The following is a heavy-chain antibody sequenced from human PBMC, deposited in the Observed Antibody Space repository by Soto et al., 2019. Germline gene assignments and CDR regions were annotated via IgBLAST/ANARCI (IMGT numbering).Heavy chain of an antibody. V-gene: IGHV4-4*02. Sequence: PSETLSLTCAVSGFYLSNNNRGSWVRQTPGKGLEWVGDIYHTRITTYSPSLKSRVTISVDNSKNHFSLRLTSVTAADTAVYYSARFSSSGLYYYFGMDVWGQGTTVTVSS. CDR3: ARFSSSGLYYYFGMDV. D-gene: IGHD6-13*01. CDR1: GFYLSNNNR. J-gene: IGHJ6*02. CDR2: IYHTRIT.